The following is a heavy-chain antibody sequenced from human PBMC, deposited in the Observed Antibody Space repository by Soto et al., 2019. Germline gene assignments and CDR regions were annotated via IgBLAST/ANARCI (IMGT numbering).Heavy chain of an antibody. CDR2: INAGNGHT. Sequence: ASVKVSCKASGNTFSNSAMYWVRQAPGQRLEWMGWINAGNGHTKYADNSQGRVTITRDTFASTVYMELGSLRSEDTAVYYCAGGKEYSGNSHYYDGLDVWGKGTKV. D-gene: IGHD1-26*01. CDR3: AGGKEYSGNSHYYDGLDV. CDR1: GNTFSNSA. J-gene: IGHJ6*04. V-gene: IGHV1-3*01.